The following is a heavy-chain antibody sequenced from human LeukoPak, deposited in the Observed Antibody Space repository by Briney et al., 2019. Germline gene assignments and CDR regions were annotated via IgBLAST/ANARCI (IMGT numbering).Heavy chain of an antibody. CDR1: GFTFSSSA. D-gene: IGHD1-26*01. CDR3: AKRVVVGATSPYSDFQD. J-gene: IGHJ1*01. CDR2: ISGSGVTT. V-gene: IGHV3-23*01. Sequence: GGSLRLSCAASGFTFSSSAMSWVRQAPGKGLEWVSAISGSGVTTHYAGSVKGRFSISRDNSKNTLYLQMDSLRAEDTALYYCAKRVVVGATSPYSDFQDWGQGTLVTVSS.